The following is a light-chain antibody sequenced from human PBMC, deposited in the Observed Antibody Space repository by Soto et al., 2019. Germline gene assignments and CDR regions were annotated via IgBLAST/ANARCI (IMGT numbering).Light chain of an antibody. CDR3: QQYDNPIT. CDR1: QDISNY. CDR2: DAS. J-gene: IGKJ5*01. Sequence: DIQMTQSPSSLSASVGDRVTITCQASQDISNYLNRYQQKPGKAPKLLIYDASNLETGVPSRFSGSGSGTDFTFTISSLQPEGIATYYCQQYDNPITFGQGTRLEIK. V-gene: IGKV1-33*01.